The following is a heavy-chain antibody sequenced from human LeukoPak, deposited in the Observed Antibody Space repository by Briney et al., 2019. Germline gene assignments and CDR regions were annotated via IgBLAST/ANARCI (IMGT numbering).Heavy chain of an antibody. J-gene: IGHJ4*02. Sequence: SEALSLTCTVSGGSISSGGYYWSWIRQPPGKGLEWIGYIYHSGSTYYNPSLKSRVTISVDRSKNQFSLKLSSVTAADTAVYYCARVDIHSYGPFDYWGQGTLVTVSS. D-gene: IGHD5-18*01. CDR3: ARVDIHSYGPFDY. CDR1: GGSISSGGYY. CDR2: IYHSGST. V-gene: IGHV4-30-2*01.